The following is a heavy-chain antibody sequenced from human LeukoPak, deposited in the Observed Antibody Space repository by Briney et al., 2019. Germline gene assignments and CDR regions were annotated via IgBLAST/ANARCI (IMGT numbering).Heavy chain of an antibody. D-gene: IGHD6-19*01. CDR3: ARDLGYSSGWYARRGFDY. Sequence: GASLRLSCAASGFTFDDYGMSWVRQAPGKGLEWVSGINWNGGSTGYADSVKGRFTISRDNAKNSLYLQMNSLRAEDTALYYCARDLGYSSGWYARRGFDYWGQGTLVTVSS. CDR2: INWNGGST. V-gene: IGHV3-20*04. J-gene: IGHJ4*02. CDR1: GFTFDDYG.